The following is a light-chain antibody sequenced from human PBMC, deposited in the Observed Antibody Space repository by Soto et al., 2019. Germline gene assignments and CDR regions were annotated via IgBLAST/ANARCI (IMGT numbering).Light chain of an antibody. CDR3: QQYDNWPYT. V-gene: IGKV3-15*01. J-gene: IGKJ2*01. Sequence: EIVLTQSPATLSLSPGERATLSCRASQSVSSYLAWYQQKPGQAPRLLIYDASTRATAIPARFSGSGSGTEFTLTISSLQSEDFAVYFCQQYDNWPYTFGQGTKLEIK. CDR1: QSVSSY. CDR2: DAS.